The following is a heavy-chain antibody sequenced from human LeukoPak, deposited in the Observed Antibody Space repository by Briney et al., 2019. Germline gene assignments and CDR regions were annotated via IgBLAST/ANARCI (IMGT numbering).Heavy chain of an antibody. V-gene: IGHV4-59*08. CDR3: ASHKRGYNYGSDYFDS. CDR1: GGSISGYY. J-gene: IGHJ4*02. Sequence: SETLSLTCTVSGGSISGYYWSWIRQPPGKGLEWIGYIYYSGSTNYNPSLKSRVTISVDTSKNQFSLKLSSVTAADTAVYYGASHKRGYNYGSDYFDSWGQGALVTVSS. CDR2: IYYSGST. D-gene: IGHD5-24*01.